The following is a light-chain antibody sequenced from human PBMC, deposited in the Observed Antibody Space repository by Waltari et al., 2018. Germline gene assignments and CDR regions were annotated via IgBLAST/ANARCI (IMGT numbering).Light chain of an antibody. CDR2: GAS. Sequence: EIVLTQSPATLSLSPGERATLSCRASQSVSSYLAWYQQKPGQAPRLLLYGASTRATGVPVRFSGSGSGTEFTLTISSLQSEDFAVYYCQQYDNWPPTFGGGAKVEIK. CDR3: QQYDNWPPT. CDR1: QSVSSY. V-gene: IGKV3-15*01. J-gene: IGKJ4*01.